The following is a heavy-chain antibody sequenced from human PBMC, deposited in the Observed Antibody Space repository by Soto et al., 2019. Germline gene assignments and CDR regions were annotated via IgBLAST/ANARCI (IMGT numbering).Heavy chain of an antibody. CDR3: ARDYGSGSSYFDY. CDR1: GGSISSSNW. J-gene: IGHJ4*02. D-gene: IGHD3-10*01. V-gene: IGHV4-4*02. Sequence: SETLSLTCAVSGGSISSSNWWSWVRQPPGKGLEWIGEIYHSGSTNYNPSLNSRVTISVDKSKNQFSLKLSSVTAADTAVYYCARDYGSGSSYFDYWGQGTLVTVSS. CDR2: IYHSGST.